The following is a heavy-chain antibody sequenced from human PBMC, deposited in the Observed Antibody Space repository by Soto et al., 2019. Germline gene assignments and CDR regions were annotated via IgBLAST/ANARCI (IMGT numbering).Heavy chain of an antibody. V-gene: IGHV1-18*01. Sequence: ASVKVSFKASGYTFTSYGISWVRQAPGQGLEWMGWISAYNGNTNYAQKLQGRVTMTTDTSTSTAYMELRSLRSDDTAVYYCARELYYDILTGYYWSTQPDYGMDVWGQGTTVTVSS. D-gene: IGHD3-9*01. CDR1: GYTFTSYG. CDR2: ISAYNGNT. CDR3: ARELYYDILTGYYWSTQPDYGMDV. J-gene: IGHJ6*02.